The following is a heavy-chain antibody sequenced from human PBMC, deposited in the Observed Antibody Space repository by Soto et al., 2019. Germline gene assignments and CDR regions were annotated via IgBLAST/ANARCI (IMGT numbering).Heavy chain of an antibody. V-gene: IGHV1-18*01. CDR3: AKNVGTLLRGVWGRERKQIHYFDY. J-gene: IGHJ4*02. Sequence: GASVKVSCKASGYTFSTYGISWVRQAPGQGLEWMGWISAYTGNTNYAQKFQGRVTMTTDTSTSTAYMELRSLRSGDTAVYFCAKNVGTLLRGVWGRERKQIHYFDYWGQGTLVTVSS. CDR2: ISAYTGNT. D-gene: IGHD3-10*01. CDR1: GYTFSTYG.